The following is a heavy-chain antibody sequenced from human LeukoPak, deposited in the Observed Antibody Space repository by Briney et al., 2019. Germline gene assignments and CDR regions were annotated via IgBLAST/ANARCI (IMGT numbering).Heavy chain of an antibody. D-gene: IGHD2-2*02. CDR2: IIPIFGTA. V-gene: IGHV1-69*05. J-gene: IGHJ6*03. CDR1: GGTFSSYA. Sequence: ASVKVSCKASGGTFSSYAISWVRQAPGQGLEWMGGIIPIFGTANYAQKLQGRVTITTDESTSTAYMELSSLRSEDTAVYYCARVAEYCSSTSCYTGPERGYYYYYMDVWGKGTTVTVSS. CDR3: ARVAEYCSSTSCYTGPERGYYYYYMDV.